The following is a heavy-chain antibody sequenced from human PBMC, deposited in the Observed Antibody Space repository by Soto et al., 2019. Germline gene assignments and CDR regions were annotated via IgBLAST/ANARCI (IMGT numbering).Heavy chain of an antibody. CDR2: ISWNSGNI. Sequence: EVQLVESGGVLVRPGRSLRLSCAASGFTFNDYAMHWVRQAPGKGLEWVSSISWNSGNIVYADSVKDRFTISRDNAKNSLYLQLNSLRAEVTALYYCVKGRTSVFTTSLHWGQGTLVTVSS. J-gene: IGHJ4*02. D-gene: IGHD1-7*01. V-gene: IGHV3-9*01. CDR3: VKGRTSVFTTSLH. CDR1: GFTFNDYA.